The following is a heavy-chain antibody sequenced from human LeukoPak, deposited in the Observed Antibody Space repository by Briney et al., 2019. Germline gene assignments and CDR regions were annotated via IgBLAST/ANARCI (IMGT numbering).Heavy chain of an antibody. CDR1: GYTFTSYD. J-gene: IGHJ3*02. D-gene: IGHD1-26*01. V-gene: IGHV1-8*01. Sequence: ASVKVSCKASGYTFTSYDINWVRQATGQGLEWMGWMNPNSGNTGYAQKFQGRVTMTRSTSISTAYMELSSLRSEDTAVYYCARAPKYSGSYGDAFDIWGQGTMVTVSS. CDR3: ARAPKYSGSYGDAFDI. CDR2: MNPNSGNT.